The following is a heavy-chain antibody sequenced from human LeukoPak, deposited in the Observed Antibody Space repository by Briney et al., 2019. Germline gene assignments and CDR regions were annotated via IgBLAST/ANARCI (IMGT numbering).Heavy chain of an antibody. J-gene: IGHJ6*03. CDR3: AKGRPWGSGSPYYYYYYMDV. V-gene: IGHV3-23*01. D-gene: IGHD3-10*01. CDR2: ISGGGSST. Sequence: GGSLRLSCAASGFTFSSYGMSWVRQAPGKGLEWVSAISGGGSSTYYADSVKGRFTISRDSSKNTLHLQMNSLRAEDTAVYYCAKGRPWGSGSPYYYYYYMDVWGKGTTVTISS. CDR1: GFTFSSYG.